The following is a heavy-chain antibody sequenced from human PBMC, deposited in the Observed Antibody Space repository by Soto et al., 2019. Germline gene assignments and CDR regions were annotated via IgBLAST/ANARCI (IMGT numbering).Heavy chain of an antibody. CDR3: ARETQSGAFDI. J-gene: IGHJ3*02. Sequence: PGGSLRLSCAASGFTVSSNYMSWVRQAPGKGLEWVSVIYSGGSTYYADSVKGRFTISRDNSKNTLYLQMNSLRAEDTAVYYCARETQSGAFDIWGQGTMVTVSS. V-gene: IGHV3-53*01. CDR1: GFTVSSNY. CDR2: IYSGGST.